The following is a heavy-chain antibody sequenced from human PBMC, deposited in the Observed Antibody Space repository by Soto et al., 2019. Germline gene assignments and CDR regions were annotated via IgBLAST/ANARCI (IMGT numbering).Heavy chain of an antibody. CDR1: GFTFSSYG. J-gene: IGHJ6*02. CDR2: INSDGSST. Sequence: PGGSLRLSCAASGFTFSSYGMHWVRQAPGKGLVWVSRINSDGSSTSYADSVKGRFTISRDNAKNTLYLQMNSLRAEDTAVYYCARAYGGYNPYYYGMDVWGQGTTVTVSS. V-gene: IGHV3-74*01. D-gene: IGHD3-10*01. CDR3: ARAYGGYNPYYYGMDV.